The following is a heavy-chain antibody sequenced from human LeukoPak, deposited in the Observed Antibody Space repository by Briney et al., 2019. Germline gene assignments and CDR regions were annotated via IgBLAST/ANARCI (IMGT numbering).Heavy chain of an antibody. Sequence: GGSLRLSCAASGFTFSSYSMNWVRQAPGKGLEWVSSISSSSSYIYYADSVKGRFTISRDNAKNSLYLQMNSLRAEDTAVYYCAKDCYGDCSTSGCYLRGWFDPWGQGTLVTVSS. J-gene: IGHJ5*02. CDR2: ISSSSSYI. CDR1: GFTFSSYS. CDR3: AKDCYGDCSTSGCYLRGWFDP. D-gene: IGHD2-2*01. V-gene: IGHV3-21*01.